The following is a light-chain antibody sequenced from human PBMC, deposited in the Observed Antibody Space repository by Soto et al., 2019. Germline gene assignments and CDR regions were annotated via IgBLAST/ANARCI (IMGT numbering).Light chain of an antibody. CDR2: GAS. J-gene: IGKJ4*01. Sequence: TVKTQSPATLSVSPGERATLSCRASQSVSSNLAWYQQKPGQAPRLLIYGASTRATGIPARFSGSGSGTEFTLTICSLQSEDFAVYYCQQHNNWPPLTFGGGTKVEIK. CDR3: QQHNNWPPLT. CDR1: QSVSSN. V-gene: IGKV3-15*01.